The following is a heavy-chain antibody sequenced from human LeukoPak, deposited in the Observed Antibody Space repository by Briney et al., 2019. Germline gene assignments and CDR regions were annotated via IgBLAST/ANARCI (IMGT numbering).Heavy chain of an antibody. D-gene: IGHD5-18*01. V-gene: IGHV4-59*01. J-gene: IGHJ4*02. CDR1: GGSISSYY. Sequence: PSETLSLTCTVSGGSISSYYWSWIRQPPGKGLEWIGYIYYSGSTNYNPSLKSRVTISVDTSKNQFSLKLSSVTAADTAVYYSASSSHGGYSYGYWGQGTLVTVSS. CDR2: IYYSGST. CDR3: ASSSHGGYSYGY.